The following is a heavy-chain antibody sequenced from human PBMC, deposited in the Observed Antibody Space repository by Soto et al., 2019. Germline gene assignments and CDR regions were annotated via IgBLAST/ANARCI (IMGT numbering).Heavy chain of an antibody. J-gene: IGHJ3*02. CDR3: GRGLGCSSTGCYAGGFDI. Sequence: QVQLQESGPGLVKPSETLSLTCTVSGGSVSSGSYYWSWIRQPPGKGLEWVGYIYYSGSTNYNPSLKSRVTITVDTSKNHFSLKQSCLIAAETAVYYCGRGLGCSSTGCYAGGFDIWGQGTMVTVSS. D-gene: IGHD2-2*01. V-gene: IGHV4-61*03. CDR2: IYYSGST. CDR1: GGSVSSGSYY.